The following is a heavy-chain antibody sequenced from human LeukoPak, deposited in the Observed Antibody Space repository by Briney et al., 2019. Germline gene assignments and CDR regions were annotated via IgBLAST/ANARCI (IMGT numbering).Heavy chain of an antibody. CDR2: ISGNAGST. CDR3: AKDLASDYYDSSGYYPSFDY. V-gene: IGHV3-23*01. D-gene: IGHD3-22*01. CDR1: GFTFSNYA. Sequence: GGSLRLSCAASGFTFSNYAMNWVRQAPGKGLEWVSGISGNAGSTYYADSVQGRFTISRDNSKDTLYLQMNGLRAEDTAVYYCAKDLASDYYDSSGYYPSFDYWGQGTLVTVSS. J-gene: IGHJ4*02.